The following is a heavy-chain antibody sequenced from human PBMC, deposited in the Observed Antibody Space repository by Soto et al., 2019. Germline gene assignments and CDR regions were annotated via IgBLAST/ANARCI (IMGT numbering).Heavy chain of an antibody. CDR2: IKPISGDP. J-gene: IGHJ5*02. CDR1: GYTFSAYN. Sequence: QAQLVQSGAEVRENGASVKVSCKASGYTFSAYNIHWMRQAPGQGLEWMGWIKPISGDPVYAQKFQGRVTMTRESSISTIHMEVHSLKSDDTAVYYCARGTGSSWFDPWGQGTLVTVST. V-gene: IGHV1-2*02. CDR3: ARGTGSSWFDP.